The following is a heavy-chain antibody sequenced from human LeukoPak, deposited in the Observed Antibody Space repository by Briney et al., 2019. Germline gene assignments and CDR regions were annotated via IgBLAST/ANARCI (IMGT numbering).Heavy chain of an antibody. J-gene: IGHJ4*02. D-gene: IGHD3-10*01. CDR3: ARGFGWTFDY. V-gene: IGHV3-30*03. CDR2: ISYDGSNK. Sequence: GGSLRLSCAASGFTVSSNYMNWVRQAPGKGLEWVAVISYDGSNKYYADSVKGRFTISRDNSKNTLYLQMNSLRAEDTAVYYCARGFGWTFDYWGQGTLVTVSS. CDR1: GFTVSSNY.